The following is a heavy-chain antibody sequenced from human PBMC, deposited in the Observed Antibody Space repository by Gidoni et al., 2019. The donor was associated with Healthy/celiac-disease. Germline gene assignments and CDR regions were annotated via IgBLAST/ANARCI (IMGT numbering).Heavy chain of an antibody. CDR1: GFPFSSYA. D-gene: IGHD3-22*01. V-gene: IGHV3-30*16. CDR3: ARDPNYYDSSGYYWYFDL. CDR2: ISYDGSNK. J-gene: IGHJ2*01. Sequence: HVQLVASGGGVVQPGMSLRLSCAASGFPFSSYAMHWVRQAPGKGLEWVAVISYDGSNKYYADSVKGRFTISRDNSKNTLYLQMNSLRAEDTAVYYCARDPNYYDSSGYYWYFDLWGRGTLVTVSS.